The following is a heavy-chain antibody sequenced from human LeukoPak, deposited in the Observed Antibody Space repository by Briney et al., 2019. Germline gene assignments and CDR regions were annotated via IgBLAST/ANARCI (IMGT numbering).Heavy chain of an antibody. D-gene: IGHD6-19*01. CDR1: GFTFISSA. CDR2: IVVGSGNT. Sequence: SVKVSCKASGFTFISSAMQWVRQARGQRLQWIGWIVVGSGNTNYAQEFQERVTITRDMSTSTAYMELRSLRSDDTAVYYCARTVSVAGDYWGQGTLVTVSS. J-gene: IGHJ4*02. CDR3: ARTVSVAGDY. V-gene: IGHV1-58*02.